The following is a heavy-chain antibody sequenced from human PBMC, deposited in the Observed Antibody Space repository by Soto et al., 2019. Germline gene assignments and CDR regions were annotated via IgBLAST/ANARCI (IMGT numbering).Heavy chain of an antibody. V-gene: IGHV4-59*01. D-gene: IGHD3-3*01. Sequence: SETLSLTCTVSGGSISNYYWTWIRQPPGKGLEWIGCIHYTGSTNYSPSLKSRVTISLDTSKNQFSLKLTSVTTADTAMYYCARTPIKYDDYAYYGMDVWSQGTTVTVSS. CDR1: GGSISNYY. CDR3: ARTPIKYDDYAYYGMDV. CDR2: IHYTGST. J-gene: IGHJ6*02.